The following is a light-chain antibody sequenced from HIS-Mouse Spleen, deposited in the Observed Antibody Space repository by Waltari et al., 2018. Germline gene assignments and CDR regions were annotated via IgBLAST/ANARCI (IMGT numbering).Light chain of an antibody. CDR1: QGISSY. J-gene: IGKJ4*01. CDR2: AAS. Sequence: DIQLTQSPSFLSASVGDRVTITCRASQGISSYLAWYQQKPGKPPKLLSYAASTLQSGVPARFSGSGSGTEFTLTISSLQPEDFATYYCQQLNSYPLTFGGGTKVEIK. CDR3: QQLNSYPLT. V-gene: IGKV1-9*01.